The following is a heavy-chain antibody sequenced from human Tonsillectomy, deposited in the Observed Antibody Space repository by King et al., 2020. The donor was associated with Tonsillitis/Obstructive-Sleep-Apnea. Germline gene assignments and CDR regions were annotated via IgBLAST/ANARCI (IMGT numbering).Heavy chain of an antibody. Sequence: VQLVESGGGVVQPGRSLRLSCAASGFTFSSYAMHWVRQAPGKGLEWVAVISYDGSNKYYADSVKGRFTISRDNSKNTLYLQMNSLRAEDTAVYYCARYQSINYFDCWGQGTLVTVSS. D-gene: IGHD2-21*01. CDR3: ARYQSINYFDC. CDR2: ISYDGSNK. V-gene: IGHV3-30*04. CDR1: GFTFSSYA. J-gene: IGHJ4*02.